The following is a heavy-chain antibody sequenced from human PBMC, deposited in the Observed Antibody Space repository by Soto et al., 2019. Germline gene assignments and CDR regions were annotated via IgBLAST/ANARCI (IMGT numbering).Heavy chain of an antibody. D-gene: IGHD3-22*01. CDR1: GFTFSSYG. Sequence: RLSCAASGFTFSSYGMHWVRQAPGKGLEWVAVIWYDGSNKYYADSVKGRFTISRDNSKNTLYLQMNSLRAEDTAVYYCAREHYDSSGYYYFDYWGQGTLVTVSS. CDR3: AREHYDSSGYYYFDY. V-gene: IGHV3-33*01. CDR2: IWYDGSNK. J-gene: IGHJ4*02.